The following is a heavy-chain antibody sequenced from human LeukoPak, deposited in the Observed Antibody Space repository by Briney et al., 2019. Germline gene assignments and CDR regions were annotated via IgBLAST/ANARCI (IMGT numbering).Heavy chain of an antibody. CDR2: INHSGST. D-gene: IGHD3-3*01. CDR1: GGSFSGYY. CDR3: ARVRDDFYGMDV. V-gene: IGHV4-34*09. J-gene: IGHJ6*02. Sequence: PSETLSLTCAVYGGSFSGYYWSWIRQPPGKGLEWIGEINHSGSTYYNPSLKSRVTISVDTSKNQFSLKLSSVTAADTAVYYCARVRDDFYGMDVWGQGTTVTVSS.